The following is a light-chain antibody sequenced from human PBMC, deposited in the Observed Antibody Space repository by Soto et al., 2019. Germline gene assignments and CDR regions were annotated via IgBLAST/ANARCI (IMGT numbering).Light chain of an antibody. CDR2: RNS. V-gene: IGLV1-47*01. Sequence: QALLTHPPSSSVTPGQGVTISESGSTYNIGSNYVYWYQQLPGTAPQLLIYRNSQRPSGGPGRFSGSKSGTSDSLAISGLRSDDEADYFCATWDDSLNGFYVFGTGTKVTVL. CDR1: TYNIGSNY. J-gene: IGLJ1*01. CDR3: ATWDDSLNGFYV.